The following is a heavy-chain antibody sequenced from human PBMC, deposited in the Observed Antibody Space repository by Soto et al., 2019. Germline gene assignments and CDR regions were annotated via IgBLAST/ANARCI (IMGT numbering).Heavy chain of an antibody. D-gene: IGHD6-13*01. J-gene: IGHJ6*02. Sequence: PGGSLRLSCAASGFTFSSYWMSWVRQAPGKGLEWVANIKQDGSEKYYVDSVKGRFTISRDNAKNSLYLQMNSLRAEDTAVYYCARATAAGLYYYYYGMDVWGQGTTVTVS. CDR1: GFTFSSYW. CDR2: IKQDGSEK. V-gene: IGHV3-7*01. CDR3: ARATAAGLYYYYYGMDV.